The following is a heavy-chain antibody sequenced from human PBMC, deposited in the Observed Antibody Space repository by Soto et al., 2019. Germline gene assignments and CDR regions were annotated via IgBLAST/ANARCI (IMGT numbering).Heavy chain of an antibody. CDR2: IYYSGST. V-gene: IGHV4-61*01. CDR3: ARKSGSYHVDY. J-gene: IGHJ4*02. D-gene: IGHD1-26*01. Sequence: NPSETLSLTCTVSGGSVSSGSYYWSWIRQPPGKGLEWIGYIYYSGSTNYNPSLKSRVTISVDTSKNQFSLKLSSVTAADTAVYYCARKSGSYHVDYWGQGTLVTVSS. CDR1: GGSVSSGSYY.